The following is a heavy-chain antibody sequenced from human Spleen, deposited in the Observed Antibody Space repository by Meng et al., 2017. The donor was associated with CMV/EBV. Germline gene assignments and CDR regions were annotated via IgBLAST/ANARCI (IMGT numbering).Heavy chain of an antibody. CDR3: AYERDYGGDSILWFDP. D-gene: IGHD4-23*01. CDR1: GYTFTDFY. Sequence: ASVKVSCKASGYTFTDFYIHWVRLAPGQGLEWMGRINPYSGDTHFAQNFQGRVTMTGDTSFRSAYMDLSRLRSDDTAVYYCAYERDYGGDSILWFDPWGQGTLVTVSS. V-gene: IGHV1-2*02. J-gene: IGHJ5*02. CDR2: INPYSGDT.